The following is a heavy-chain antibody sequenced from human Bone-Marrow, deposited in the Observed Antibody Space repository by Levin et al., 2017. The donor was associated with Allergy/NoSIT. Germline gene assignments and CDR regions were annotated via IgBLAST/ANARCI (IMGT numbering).Heavy chain of an antibody. CDR1: GFSFTSYA. J-gene: IGHJ4*02. Sequence: PGGSLRLSCAASGFSFTSYAMNWVRQTPDKGLEWVASISKAGNYKFYADSVKGRFTISRDNHKTLVDLQMNSLRTGDTAVYYCATVDSSADSWEYYFDHWGQGVLVTVSS. CDR3: ATVDSSADSWEYYFDH. CDR2: ISKAGNYK. V-gene: IGHV3-21*01. D-gene: IGHD6-25*01.